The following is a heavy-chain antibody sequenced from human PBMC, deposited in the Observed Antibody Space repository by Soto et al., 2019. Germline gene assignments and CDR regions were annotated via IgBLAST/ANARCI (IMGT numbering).Heavy chain of an antibody. V-gene: IGHV3-7*03. CDR3: ARERSGYGGGYLDY. J-gene: IGHJ4*02. CDR2: IKQDGSEK. D-gene: IGHD3-16*02. Sequence: EVQLVESGGGLVQPGGSLRLSCAASGFTFSSYWMSWVRQAPGKGLEWVANIKQDGSEKYYVDSVKGRFTISRDNAENSLYLQMNSLRAEDTAVYYCARERSGYGGGYLDYWGQGTLVTVSS. CDR1: GFTFSSYW.